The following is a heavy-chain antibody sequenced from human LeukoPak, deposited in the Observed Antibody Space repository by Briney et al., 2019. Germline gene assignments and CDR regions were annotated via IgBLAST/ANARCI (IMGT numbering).Heavy chain of an antibody. V-gene: IGHV7-4-1*02. D-gene: IGHD2-2*01. J-gene: IGHJ6*03. CDR1: GYTFTSYA. CDR2: INTDTGIP. CDR3: ARGRRYCDSTTCYGYYYMDV. Sequence: ASVKVSCKASGYTFTSYAMGWVRQAPGQGLEWMGWINTDTGIPTYAQGFTGLFVFSLDTSVSTAYLQISNLKAEDTALYYCARGRRYCDSTTCYGYYYMDVWGKGTTVTVSS.